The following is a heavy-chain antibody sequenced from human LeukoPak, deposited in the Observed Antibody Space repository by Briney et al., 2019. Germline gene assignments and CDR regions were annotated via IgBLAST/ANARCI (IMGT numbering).Heavy chain of an antibody. CDR3: XXXXXXYDILTGYFLEAFDI. CDR2: IYYSGST. V-gene: IGHV4-39*07. J-gene: IGHJ3*02. D-gene: IGHD3-9*01. Sequence: KPSETLSLTCTVSGGSISSSSYYWGWIRQPPGKGLEWIGSIYYSGSTYYNPSLKSRVTISVDTSKNQFSLKLSSVTAVDTAVYXXXXXXXXYDILTGYFLEAFDIWGQGTMVTVSS. CDR1: GGSISSSSYY.